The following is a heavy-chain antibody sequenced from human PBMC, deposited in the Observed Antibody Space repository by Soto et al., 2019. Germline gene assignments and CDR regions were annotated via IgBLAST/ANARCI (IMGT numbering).Heavy chain of an antibody. D-gene: IGHD3-16*01. CDR3: AKDQGGTTYIFDY. J-gene: IGHJ4*02. CDR2: ISYGGSTK. V-gene: IGHV3-30*18. CDR1: GFTFSTYG. Sequence: GGSLRLSCAASGFTFSTYGIHWVRQAPSKGLEWVAMISYGGSTKSYAESVKGRFTISRDNINNTVYLQINSLRAEDTAVYYCAKDQGGTTYIFDYWGQGT.